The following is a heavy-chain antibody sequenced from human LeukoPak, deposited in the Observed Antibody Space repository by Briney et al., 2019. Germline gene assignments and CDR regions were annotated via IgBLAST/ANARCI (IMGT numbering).Heavy chain of an antibody. Sequence: ASVKVSCKASGYTFTSYDINWVRQATGQGLEWMGWISAYNGNTNYAQKLQGRVTMTTDTSTSTAYMELRSLRSDDTAVYYCARVWELGSYWYFDLWGRGTLVTVSS. CDR3: ARVWELGSYWYFDL. V-gene: IGHV1-18*01. CDR1: GYTFTSYD. CDR2: ISAYNGNT. J-gene: IGHJ2*01. D-gene: IGHD1-26*01.